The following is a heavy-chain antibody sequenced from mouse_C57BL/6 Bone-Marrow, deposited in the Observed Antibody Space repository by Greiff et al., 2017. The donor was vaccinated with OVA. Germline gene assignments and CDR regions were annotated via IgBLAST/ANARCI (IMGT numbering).Heavy chain of an antibody. V-gene: IGHV1-66*01. D-gene: IGHD1-1*01. J-gene: IGHJ3*01. CDR1: GYSFTSYY. Sequence: QVQLQQSGPELVKPGASVKISCKASGYSFTSYYIHWVKQRPGQGLEWIGWIYPGSGNTKYNEKFKGKATLTADTSSSTAYMQLSSLTSEDAAVYYCASQYYYGSAWFAYWGQGTLVTVSA. CDR2: IYPGSGNT. CDR3: ASQYYYGSAWFAY.